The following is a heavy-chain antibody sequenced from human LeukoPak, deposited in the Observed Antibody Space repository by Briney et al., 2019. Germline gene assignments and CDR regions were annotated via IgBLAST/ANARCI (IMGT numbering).Heavy chain of an antibody. D-gene: IGHD6-6*01. CDR2: IYYSGST. J-gene: IGHJ4*02. CDR3: ARPKTIAAHYFDY. CDR1: GGSISSSSYS. Sequence: SETLSLTCTVSGGSISSSSYSWGWIRQPPGKGLEWIGSIYYSGSTYYNPSLKSRVTISVDMSKSQFSLKLSSVTAADTAVYYCARPKTIAAHYFDYWGQGTLVTVSS. V-gene: IGHV4-39*01.